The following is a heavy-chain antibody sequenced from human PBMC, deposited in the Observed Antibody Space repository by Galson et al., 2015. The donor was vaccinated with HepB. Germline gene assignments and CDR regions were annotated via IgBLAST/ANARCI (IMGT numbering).Heavy chain of an antibody. D-gene: IGHD3-10*01. CDR3: ATVPHQKKTYYYVSGTYRTFDI. J-gene: IGHJ3*02. V-gene: IGHV1-69-2*01. CDR1: GYTFTDYY. Sequence: VKVSCKVSGYTFTDYYMHWVQQAPGKGLEWMGLVDPEDGETIYAEKFQGRVTITADTSTDTAYMELSSLRSEDTAVYYCATVPHQKKTYYYVSGTYRTFDISRQVTMFTVSS. CDR2: VDPEDGET.